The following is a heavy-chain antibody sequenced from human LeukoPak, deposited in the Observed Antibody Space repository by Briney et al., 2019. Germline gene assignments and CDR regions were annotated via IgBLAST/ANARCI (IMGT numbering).Heavy chain of an antibody. D-gene: IGHD3-10*01. CDR2: IYSSGST. CDR1: GFTVSSNY. V-gene: IGHV3-53*01. J-gene: IGHJ4*02. Sequence: GGSLRLSCAASGFTVSSNYMTWVRQAPGKGLEWLSIIYSSGSTYYADSVKGRFTISRDNSKNTLYLQMNSLRADDTAVYYCANPPRGDYWGQGTLVTVSS. CDR3: ANPPRGDY.